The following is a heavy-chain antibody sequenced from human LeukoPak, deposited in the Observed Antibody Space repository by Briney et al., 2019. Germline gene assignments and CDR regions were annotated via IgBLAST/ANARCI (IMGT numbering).Heavy chain of an antibody. Sequence: SETLSLTCTVSGGSINKYYWSWIRQSPGKGLEWLGYVHDSAGTIYNPSLKSRVTISVDTSKNQFSLKLSSVTAADTAMYYCAGVDASMAGVTWGQGTLVTVSS. D-gene: IGHD5-18*01. CDR1: GGSINKYY. V-gene: IGHV4-59*01. CDR2: VHDSAGT. CDR3: AGVDASMAGVT. J-gene: IGHJ5*02.